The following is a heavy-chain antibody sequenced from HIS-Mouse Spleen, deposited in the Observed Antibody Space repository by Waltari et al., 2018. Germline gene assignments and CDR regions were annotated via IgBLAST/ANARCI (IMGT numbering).Heavy chain of an antibody. CDR3: AREIPYSSSWYDWYFDL. V-gene: IGHV4-39*07. D-gene: IGHD6-13*01. CDR2: IYYSGST. CDR1: GGSISSSSSY. J-gene: IGHJ2*01. Sequence: QLQLQESCPGLVKPSETLSPTCTVSGGSISSSSSYCGWIRQPPGKGLEWIGSIYYSGSTYYNPSLKSRVTISVDTSKNQFSLKLSSVTAADTAVYYCAREIPYSSSWYDWYFDLWGRGTLVTVSS.